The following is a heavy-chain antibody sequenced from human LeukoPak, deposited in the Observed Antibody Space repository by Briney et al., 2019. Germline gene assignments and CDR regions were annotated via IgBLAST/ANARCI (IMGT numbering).Heavy chain of an antibody. CDR2: ISYDGTNK. J-gene: IGHJ4*02. V-gene: IGHV3-30*18. CDR3: AKGLNYYNSGRGVSY. CDR1: GFTFSSYG. D-gene: IGHD3-10*01. Sequence: GGSLRLSCAASGFTFSSYGMHWVRQAPGKGLEWVAVISYDGTNKYYADSVKGRFTISRDNSKNTLYLQMNSLRAEDTAVYYCAKGLNYYNSGRGVSYWGQGTLVTVSS.